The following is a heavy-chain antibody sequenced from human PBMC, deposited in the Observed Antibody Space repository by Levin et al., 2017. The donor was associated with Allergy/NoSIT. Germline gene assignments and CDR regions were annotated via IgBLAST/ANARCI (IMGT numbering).Heavy chain of an antibody. J-gene: IGHJ4*02. V-gene: IGHV3-23*01. Sequence: GGSLRLSCAASGFPFRPYALRWVRPAPGKGLEWVSVISAGGGNTNYAESVKGRFTISRDNSKDTLYLQMNSLTAEDTAVYYCAKAGSSWYIEIDHWGQGTLVTVSS. CDR1: GFPFRPYA. D-gene: IGHD6-13*01. CDR3: AKAGSSWYIEIDH. CDR2: ISAGGGNT.